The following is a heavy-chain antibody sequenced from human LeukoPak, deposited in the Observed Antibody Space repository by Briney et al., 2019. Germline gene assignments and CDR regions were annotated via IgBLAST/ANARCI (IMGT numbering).Heavy chain of an antibody. D-gene: IGHD3-16*02. CDR3: ARHRSLYYMDV. J-gene: IGHJ6*03. CDR2: IYSGGST. CDR1: GFTVSSNY. Sequence: HSGGSLRLSCAASGFTVSSNYMSWVRQAPGKGLEWVSVIYSGGSTYYADSVKGRFTISRDNSKNTLYLQMNSLRAEDTAVYYCARHRSLYYMDVWGKGTTVTVSS. V-gene: IGHV3-66*02.